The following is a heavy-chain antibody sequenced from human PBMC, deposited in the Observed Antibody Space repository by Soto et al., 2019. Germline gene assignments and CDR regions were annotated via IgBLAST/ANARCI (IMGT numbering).Heavy chain of an antibody. CDR2: IFYSGST. CDR3: ASHRPSVWGSFRPPFDY. V-gene: IGHV4-31*03. CDR1: GGSISNGGFS. D-gene: IGHD3-16*02. J-gene: IGHJ4*02. Sequence: VQLQESGPGLVKPSQTLSLTCTVSGGSISNGGFSWNWIRQRPGKGLEWIGNIFYSGSTYYNPSLKSRVTISFDTSKNQFSLKLRSVTAADTSVYYCASHRPSVWGSFRPPFDYWGQGTLVTVSS.